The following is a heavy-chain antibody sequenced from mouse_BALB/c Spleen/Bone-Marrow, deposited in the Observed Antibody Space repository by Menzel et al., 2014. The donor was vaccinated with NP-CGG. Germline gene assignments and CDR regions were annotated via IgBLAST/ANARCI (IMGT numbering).Heavy chain of an antibody. V-gene: IGHV3-2*02. CDR1: GYSITSDYA. Sequence: EVQLQQSGPGPVKPSQSLSLTCTVTGYSITSDYACNWIRQFPGNKLEWMGYISYSGSTSYNPSLKSRISITRDTSKNQFFLQLNSVTTEDTATYYCAREARATWAWFAYWGQGTLVTVSA. D-gene: IGHD3-1*01. CDR2: ISYSGST. CDR3: AREARATWAWFAY. J-gene: IGHJ3*01.